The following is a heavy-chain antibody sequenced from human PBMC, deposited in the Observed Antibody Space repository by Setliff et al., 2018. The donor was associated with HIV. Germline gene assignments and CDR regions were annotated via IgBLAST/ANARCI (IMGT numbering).Heavy chain of an antibody. D-gene: IGHD1-26*01. V-gene: IGHV3-74*01. CDR1: GFTFSSYW. CDR2: INSDGTST. Sequence: GESLKISCAASGFTFSSYWMHWVRQGPEKGLVWVSRINSDGTSTSYADSVKGRFTISRDNAKNTLYLQMNSLRADDTDVYYCASGRTYYYMDVWGKGTTVTVSS. J-gene: IGHJ6*03. CDR3: ASGRTYYYMDV.